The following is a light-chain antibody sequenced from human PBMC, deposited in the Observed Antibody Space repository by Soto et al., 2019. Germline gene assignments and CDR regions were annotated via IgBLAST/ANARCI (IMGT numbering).Light chain of an antibody. CDR1: QDISNY. J-gene: IGKJ5*01. V-gene: IGKV1-39*01. CDR3: QQSYSTLIT. Sequence: DIQMTQSPYSLSASVGDRVTITCQASQDISNYLNWYQQKPGKAPKLLIYDASNLETGVPSRFSGSGSGTDFTLTISSLQPEDFATYYCQQSYSTLITVGQGTDWRL. CDR2: DAS.